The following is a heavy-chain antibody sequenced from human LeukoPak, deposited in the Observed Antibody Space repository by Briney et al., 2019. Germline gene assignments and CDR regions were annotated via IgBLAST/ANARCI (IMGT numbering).Heavy chain of an antibody. J-gene: IGHJ3*02. CDR2: IKQDGIER. CDR1: GCTFSSYW. D-gene: IGHD6-19*01. V-gene: IGHV3-7*01. Sequence: GGSLRLSCAASGCTFSSYWMSWVRQAPGKGLEWVANIKQDGIERYYVDSVKGRFTISRDNGKNSLYLQMNSLRDEDTAVYYCARQSLAVAGKLSAFDIWGQGTMVSVSS. CDR3: ARQSLAVAGKLSAFDI.